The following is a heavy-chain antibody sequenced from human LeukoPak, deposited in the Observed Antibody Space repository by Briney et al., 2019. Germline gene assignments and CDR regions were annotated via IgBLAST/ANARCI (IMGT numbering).Heavy chain of an antibody. CDR1: GGSFSGYY. Sequence: SETLSLTCAVYGGSFSGYYWSWIRQPPGKGLEWMAEINHSGSTNYNPSLKSRVTISVDTSKNQFSLKLSSVTAADTAVYYCARVHADGWYEYYFDYWGQGTLVTVSS. CDR3: ARVHADGWYEYYFDY. CDR2: INHSGST. J-gene: IGHJ4*02. V-gene: IGHV4-34*01. D-gene: IGHD6-19*01.